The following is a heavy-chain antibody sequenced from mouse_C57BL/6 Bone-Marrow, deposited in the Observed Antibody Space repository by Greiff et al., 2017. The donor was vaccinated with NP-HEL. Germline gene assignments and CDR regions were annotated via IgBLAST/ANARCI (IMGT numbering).Heavy chain of an antibody. CDR3: ERARTTMVTTRTWFAY. V-gene: IGHV5-4*03. J-gene: IGHJ3*01. Sequence: DVKLVESGGGLVKPGGSLKLSCAASGFTFSSYAMSWVRQTPEKRLEWVATISDGGSYTYYPDNVKGRFTISRDNAKNNLYLQMSHLKSEDTAMYYCERARTTMVTTRTWFAYWGQGTLVTVSA. D-gene: IGHD2-2*01. CDR2: ISDGGSYT. CDR1: GFTFSSYA.